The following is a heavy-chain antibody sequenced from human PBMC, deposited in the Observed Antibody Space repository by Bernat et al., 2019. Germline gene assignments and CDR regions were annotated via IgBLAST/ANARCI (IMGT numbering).Heavy chain of an antibody. Sequence: EVQLVESGGSLVQPGGSRRLSCAASGFSISSFWMSWVRKAPGKGLEGVAHVKPDGSQEAYVASVRGRYTISRDNAKNSLYLQLNYLTAEDTALYYCVRDWGWLQFDSWGQGTLVTVSS. J-gene: IGHJ5*01. V-gene: IGHV3-7*01. CDR3: VRDWGWLQFDS. CDR1: GFSISSFW. CDR2: VKPDGSQE. D-gene: IGHD5-12*01.